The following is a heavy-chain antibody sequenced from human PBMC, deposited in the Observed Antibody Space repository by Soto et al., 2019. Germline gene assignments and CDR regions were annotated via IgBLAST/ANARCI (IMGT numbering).Heavy chain of an antibody. CDR2: IITILDVP. Sequence: QVQLVQSWAEVKKPGASVKVSCKASGDTFSNHTISWVRQAHGQGREWMGRIITILDVPNYAQKFQGRVTITAAKSSSTAYMELSSFRSADTAVYYCARVAERGKVPQVFYYYMDVLLIWTTVTVSS. J-gene: IGHJ6*03. V-gene: IGHV1-69*04. CDR3: ARVAERGKVPQVFYYYMDV. D-gene: IGHD6-13*01. CDR1: GDTFSNHT.